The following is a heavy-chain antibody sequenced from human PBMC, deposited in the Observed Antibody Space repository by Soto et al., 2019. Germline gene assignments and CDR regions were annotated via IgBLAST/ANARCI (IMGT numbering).Heavy chain of an antibody. J-gene: IGHJ6*03. V-gene: IGHV3-33*01. CDR3: ARVSQVDDYGDYGYYYYYYMDV. Sequence: PGGSLRLSCAASGFTFSSYGMHWVRQAPGKGLEWVAVIWYDGSNKYYADSVKGRFTISRDNSKNTLYLQMNSLRAEDTAVYCCARVSQVDDYGDYGYYYYYYMDVWGKGTTVTVSS. CDR1: GFTFSSYG. D-gene: IGHD4-17*01. CDR2: IWYDGSNK.